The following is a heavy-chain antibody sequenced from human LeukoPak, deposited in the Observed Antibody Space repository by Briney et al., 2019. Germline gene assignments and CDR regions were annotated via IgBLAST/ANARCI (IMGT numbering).Heavy chain of an antibody. CDR3: ASVDY. V-gene: IGHV3-30*01. CDR2: ISYDGSNK. J-gene: IGHJ4*02. CDR1: GFTFSSYA. Sequence: GGSLRLSCAASGFTFSSYAMHWVRQAPGKGLEWVAVISYDGSNKYYADSVKGRFTISRDNSKNTLYLQMNSLRAEDTAVYYCASVDYWGQGALVTVSS.